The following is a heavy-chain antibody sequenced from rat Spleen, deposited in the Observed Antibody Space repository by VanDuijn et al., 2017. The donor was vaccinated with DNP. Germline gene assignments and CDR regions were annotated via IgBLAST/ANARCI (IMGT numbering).Heavy chain of an antibody. Sequence: EVQLVESGGGLVQPGRSLILSCAASQLTFSNYGMHWIRQAPTKGLEWVTSISPNGRNTNCRDSVKGRFTISRDNAQSTLYLQMDSLRSEDTATYYCATETYSGLDYWGQGVMVTVSS. CDR2: ISPNGRNT. CDR3: ATETYSGLDY. D-gene: IGHD1-11*01. V-gene: IGHV5-19*01. CDR1: QLTFSNYG. J-gene: IGHJ2*01.